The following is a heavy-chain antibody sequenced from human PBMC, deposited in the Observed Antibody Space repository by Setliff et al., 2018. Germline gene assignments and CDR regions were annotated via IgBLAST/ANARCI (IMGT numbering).Heavy chain of an antibody. CDR3: ARAQNGMGSGYYYDPEGEYFQH. J-gene: IGHJ1*01. CDR2: ISAYNGNT. CDR1: GYTFTSYG. D-gene: IGHD3-22*01. Sequence: SVKVSCKASGYTFTSYGISWVRQAPGQGLEWMGWISAYNGNTNYAQKLQGRVTMTTDTSTSTAYMELRSLRSDDTAVYYCARAQNGMGSGYYYDPEGEYFQHWGQGTLVTVSS. V-gene: IGHV1-18*01.